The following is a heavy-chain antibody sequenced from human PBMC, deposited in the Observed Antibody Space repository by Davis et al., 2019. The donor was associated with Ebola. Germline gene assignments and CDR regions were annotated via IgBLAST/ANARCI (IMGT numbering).Heavy chain of an antibody. CDR3: ARDQQLFF. D-gene: IGHD1-1*01. Sequence: GGSLRLSCAASGFTFSRFGMNWVRQAPGEGLEWVANINQDGSEENYVDSVRGRFTISRDNTQNTLYLQMNSLRVDDTAVYYCARDQQLFFWGQGTLVTVSS. CDR1: GFTFSRFG. V-gene: IGHV3-7*03. CDR2: INQDGSEE. J-gene: IGHJ1*01.